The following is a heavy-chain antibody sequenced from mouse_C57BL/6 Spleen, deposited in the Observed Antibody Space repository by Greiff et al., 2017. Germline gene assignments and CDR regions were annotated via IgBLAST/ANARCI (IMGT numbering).Heavy chain of an antibody. D-gene: IGHD1-1*01. CDR2: IDPSDSYT. J-gene: IGHJ4*01. Sequence: QVQLQQPGAELVRPGTSVKLSCKASGYTFTSYWMHWEKQRPGQGLEWIGVIDPSDSYTNYNQKFKGKATLTVDTSSSTAYMQLSSLTSEDSAVYYCARWTFITTVVDAMDDWGQGTSVTVSS. V-gene: IGHV1-59*01. CDR3: ARWTFITTVVDAMDD. CDR1: GYTFTSYW.